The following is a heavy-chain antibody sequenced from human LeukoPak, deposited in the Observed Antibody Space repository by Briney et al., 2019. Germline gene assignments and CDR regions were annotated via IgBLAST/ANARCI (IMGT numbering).Heavy chain of an antibody. CDR3: ARDRSGTLDGSDAFDI. V-gene: IGHV3-21*01. CDR1: GFTFSSYS. Sequence: GGSLRLSCAASGFTFSSYSMNWFRQAPGKGLEWVSSISSSSSYIYYADSVKGRFTISRDNAKNSLYLQMNSLRAEDTAVYYCARDRSGTLDGSDAFDIWGQGTMVTVSS. CDR2: ISSSSSYI. D-gene: IGHD3-10*01. J-gene: IGHJ3*02.